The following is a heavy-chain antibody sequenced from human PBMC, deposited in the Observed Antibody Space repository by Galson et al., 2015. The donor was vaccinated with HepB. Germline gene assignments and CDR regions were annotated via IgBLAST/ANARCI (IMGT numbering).Heavy chain of an antibody. CDR3: ARGSERFGELLYGNDY. Sequence: VKVSCKASGYTFTSYYMHWVRQAPGQGLEWMGIINPSGGSTSYAQKLQGRVTMTRDTSTSTVYMELSSLRSEDTAVYYCARGSERFGELLYGNDYWGQGTLVAVSS. CDR1: GYTFTSYY. D-gene: IGHD3-10*01. CDR2: INPSGGST. J-gene: IGHJ4*02. V-gene: IGHV1-46*04.